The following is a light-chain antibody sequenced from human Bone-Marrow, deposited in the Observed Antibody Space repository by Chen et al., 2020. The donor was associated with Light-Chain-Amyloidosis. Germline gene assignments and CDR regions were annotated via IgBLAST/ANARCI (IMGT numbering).Light chain of an antibody. CDR2: RDT. CDR3: QSADSSGTYEVI. CDR1: DLPTKY. J-gene: IGLJ2*01. V-gene: IGLV3-25*03. Sequence: SYDMPHPPSVSVSPGQTARITCSGDDLPTKYAYWYQHKPGQAPVLVLHRDTESPSGISDRFSGSSSGTTATLTTSGVQAEDEADYHCQSADSSGTYEVIFGGGTKLTVL.